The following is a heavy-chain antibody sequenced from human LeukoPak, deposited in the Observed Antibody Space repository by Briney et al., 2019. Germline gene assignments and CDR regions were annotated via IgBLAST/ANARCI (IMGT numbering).Heavy chain of an antibody. J-gene: IGHJ3*02. D-gene: IGHD3-16*01. CDR1: GYTFTSYA. CDR2: INVANGDT. V-gene: IGHV1-3*01. CDR3: ARDPPLTWYAFDI. Sequence: ASVKVSCKASGYTFTSYAMHWVRQAPGQRLEWMGWINVANGDTKYSQKFQGRVTMTRDTSTSTVYMELSSLRSEDTAVYYCARDPPLTWYAFDIWGQGTMVTVSS.